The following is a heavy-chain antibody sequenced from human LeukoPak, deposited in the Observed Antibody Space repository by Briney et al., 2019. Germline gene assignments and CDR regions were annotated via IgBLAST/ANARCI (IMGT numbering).Heavy chain of an antibody. Sequence: SETLSLTCTVSGGSISSSSYYWGWIRQPPGKGLEWIGSIYYSGSTNYNPALKSRVSMSLDTSKNQFSLKLSSVTAADTAVYYCATSVDTAMVGVYWGQGTLVTVSS. J-gene: IGHJ4*02. D-gene: IGHD5-18*01. CDR1: GGSISSSSYY. CDR3: ATSVDTAMVGVY. CDR2: IYYSGST. V-gene: IGHV4-39*07.